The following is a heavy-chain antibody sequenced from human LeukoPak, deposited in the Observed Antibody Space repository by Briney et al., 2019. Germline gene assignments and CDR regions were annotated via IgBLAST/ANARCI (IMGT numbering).Heavy chain of an antibody. V-gene: IGHV3-11*04. CDR3: VRVGTTYYYGSGPFDY. D-gene: IGHD3-10*01. CDR1: GFIFSDYY. J-gene: IGHJ4*02. Sequence: GGSLRLSCAASGFIFSDYYMSWIRQAPGKGLEWISYISRGGDTIYYADSVKGRFTISRDNAKNSLYLQMNSLRGEDTAVYYCVRVGTTYYYGSGPFDYWGRGSLVTVSS. CDR2: ISRGGDTI.